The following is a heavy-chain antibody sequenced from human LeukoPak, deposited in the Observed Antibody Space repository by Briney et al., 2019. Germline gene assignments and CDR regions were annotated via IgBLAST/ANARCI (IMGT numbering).Heavy chain of an antibody. Sequence: GGSLRLSCAASGFTFSSYAMSWVRQAPGKGLEWVSGISGSGGSTYYADSVKGRLTISRDNSKNTLYLQMNRLRAEDTAVYYCAKDPAVASYYFDSWGQGTLVTVSS. CDR3: AKDPAVASYYFDS. CDR1: GFTFSSYA. CDR2: ISGSGGST. V-gene: IGHV3-23*01. D-gene: IGHD6-19*01. J-gene: IGHJ4*02.